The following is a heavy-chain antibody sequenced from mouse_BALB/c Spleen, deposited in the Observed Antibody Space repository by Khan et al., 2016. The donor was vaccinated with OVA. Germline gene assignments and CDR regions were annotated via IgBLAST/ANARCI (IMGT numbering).Heavy chain of an antibody. J-gene: IGHJ3*01. CDR3: TRDDYSPWFAY. CDR1: GFNIKDYY. CDR2: IDPENGNT. V-gene: IGHV14-1*02. Sequence: EVQLQQSGAELVRPGALVKLSCKASGFNIKDYYIHWVKQRPEQGLEWIGGIDPENGNTIYDSKFQGKASITADKSSNTAYLQLSSLTSEDTAVYYCTRDDYSPWFAYWGQGTLVTVSA. D-gene: IGHD2-4*01.